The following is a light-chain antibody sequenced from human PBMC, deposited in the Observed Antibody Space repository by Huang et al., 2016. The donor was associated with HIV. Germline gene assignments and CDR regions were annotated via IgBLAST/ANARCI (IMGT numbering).Light chain of an antibody. CDR2: NTS. CDR1: QRVGSY. CDR3: QHRSNWPLT. J-gene: IGKJ4*01. Sequence: EIVLTQSPVSLSLSPGERATLPCRASQRVGSYLAWYRQKPGQAPRLRSYNTSNRATDIPARFSGSGSGTDFTLTISSLEPEDFAVYYCQHRSNWPLTFGGGTKVEIK. V-gene: IGKV3-11*01.